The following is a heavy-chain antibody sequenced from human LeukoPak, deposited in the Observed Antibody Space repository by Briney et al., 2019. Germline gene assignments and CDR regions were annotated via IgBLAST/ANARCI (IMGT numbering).Heavy chain of an antibody. D-gene: IGHD3-16*01. CDR1: GFTFSSYA. CDR3: AKLGARIWYFDY. V-gene: IGHV3-23*01. CDR2: ISGSGGST. Sequence: PGGPLRLSCAASGFTFSSYAMSWVRQAPGKGLEWVSAISGSGGSTYYADSVKGRFTISRDNSKNTLYLQMNSLRAEDTAVYYCAKLGARIWYFDYWGQGTLVTVSS. J-gene: IGHJ4*02.